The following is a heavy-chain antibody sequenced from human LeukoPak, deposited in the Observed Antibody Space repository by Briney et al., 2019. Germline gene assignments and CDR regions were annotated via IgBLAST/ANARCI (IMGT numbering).Heavy chain of an antibody. D-gene: IGHD5-18*01. CDR3: ARELGQYTYGYWFDY. CDR1: GGSIKSGSYY. J-gene: IGHJ4*02. Sequence: PSETLSLTCTVSGGSIKSGSYYWSWIRQPAGKGLEWIGRIYTSESTNYNPSLKSRVTISVDTSKSQFSLNLNSVTAADTAVYYCARELGQYTYGYWFDYWGQGTLVTVSS. V-gene: IGHV4-61*02. CDR2: IYTSEST.